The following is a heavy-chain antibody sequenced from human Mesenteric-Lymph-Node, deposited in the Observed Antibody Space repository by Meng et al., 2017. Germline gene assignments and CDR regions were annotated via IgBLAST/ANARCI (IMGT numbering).Heavy chain of an antibody. J-gene: IGHJ5*02. CDR3: ARGRGDIVVVPAAHGVWFDP. CDR2: ISAYNGNT. V-gene: IGHV1-18*01. D-gene: IGHD2-2*01. Sequence: ASVKVSCKASGYTFTSYGISWVRQAPGQGLEWMGWISAYNGNTNYAQKLQGRVTMTTDTSTSTAYMELRSLRSDDTAVYYCARGRGDIVVVPAAHGVWFDPWGQGTLVTVSS. CDR1: GYTFTSYG.